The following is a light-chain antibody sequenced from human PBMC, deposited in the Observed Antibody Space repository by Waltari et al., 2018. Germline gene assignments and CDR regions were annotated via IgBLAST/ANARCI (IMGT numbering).Light chain of an antibody. CDR1: QTISNW. J-gene: IGKJ2*01. Sequence: DIQMTQSPSTLSASVGDRVTITCRARQTISNWLAWYQQKPGKAPKLLIHEASSLEDGVPSRFSGSRSGTEFTLTISSLQPDDSATYYCQQYNMYSYTFGQGTRLEIK. V-gene: IGKV1-5*03. CDR3: QQYNMYSYT. CDR2: EAS.